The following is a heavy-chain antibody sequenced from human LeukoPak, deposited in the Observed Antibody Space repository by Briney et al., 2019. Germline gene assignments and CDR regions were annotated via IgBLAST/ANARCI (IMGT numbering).Heavy chain of an antibody. Sequence: SVKVSCKASGGTFSSYAISWVRQAPGQGLEWMGGIIPIFGTANYAQKFQGRVTITADESTSTAYMELSSLRSEDTAVYYCARSGGALGYYYMDVWGKGPRSPSP. V-gene: IGHV1-69*13. CDR1: GGTFSSYA. CDR2: IIPIFGTA. CDR3: ARSGGALGYYYMDV. D-gene: IGHD3-16*01. J-gene: IGHJ6*03.